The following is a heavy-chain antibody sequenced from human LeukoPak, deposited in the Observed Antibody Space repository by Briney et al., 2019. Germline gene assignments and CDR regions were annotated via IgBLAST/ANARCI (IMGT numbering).Heavy chain of an antibody. CDR2: IRNDGSNN. Sequence: GGFLRLSCAASGFTFSNYGMHWVRQAPGKGLEWVAYIRNDGSNNYYEDSVKGRFTISRDNSKNMLYLQMNSLRAEDTAMYFCAKDPGYRDFWGQGTLVTVSS. D-gene: IGHD5-18*01. J-gene: IGHJ4*02. CDR1: GFTFSNYG. CDR3: AKDPGYRDF. V-gene: IGHV3-30*02.